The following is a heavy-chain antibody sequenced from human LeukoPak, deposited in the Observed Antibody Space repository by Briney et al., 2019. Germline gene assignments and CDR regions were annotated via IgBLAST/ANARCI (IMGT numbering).Heavy chain of an antibody. J-gene: IGHJ5*02. CDR1: GGSISSYY. V-gene: IGHV4-59*01. CDR3: ARDRGRSYQITMAWFDP. Sequence: PSETLSLTCTVSGGSISSYYWSWIRQPPGKGLEWIGYIYYSGSTNYNPSLKSRTTISIDTSKKQFSLKLNSVTAADTAVYYCARDRGRSYQITMAWFDPWGQGTLVTVSS. D-gene: IGHD3-10*01. CDR2: IYYSGST.